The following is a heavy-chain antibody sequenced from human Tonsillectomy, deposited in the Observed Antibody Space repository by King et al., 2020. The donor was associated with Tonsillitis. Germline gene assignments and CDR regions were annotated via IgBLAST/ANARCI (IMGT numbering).Heavy chain of an antibody. CDR2: MSGAGVWT. CDR1: GFTFSTNA. CDR3: AKCPYDFWSGGLYYAMDV. V-gene: IGHV3-23*04. D-gene: IGHD3-3*01. J-gene: IGHJ6*02. Sequence: VQLVESGGGLVQPGGSLRLSCAASGFTFSTNAMTWVGQAPGKGLEGGSVMSGAGVWTYHADSWKGRFTISRDNSKNTLELQMKSLRAEDTAVYYCAKCPYDFWSGGLYYAMDVWGQGTTVTVSS.